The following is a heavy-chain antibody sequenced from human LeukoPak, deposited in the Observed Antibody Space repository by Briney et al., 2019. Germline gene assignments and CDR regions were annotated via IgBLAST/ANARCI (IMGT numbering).Heavy chain of an antibody. V-gene: IGHV4-39*07. Sequence: SETLSLTCTVSGGSISSSSYYWGWIRQPPGKGLEWIGSIYYSGSTYYNPSLKSRVTISVDTSKNQFSLKLSSVTAADTAVYYCARDLGQQLAHWLDPWGQGTLVTVSS. J-gene: IGHJ5*02. CDR3: ARDLGQQLAHWLDP. CDR2: IYYSGST. D-gene: IGHD6-13*01. CDR1: GGSISSSSYY.